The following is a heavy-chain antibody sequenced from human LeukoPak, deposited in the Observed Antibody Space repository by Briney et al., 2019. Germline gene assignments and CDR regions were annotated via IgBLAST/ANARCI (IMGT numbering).Heavy chain of an antibody. V-gene: IGHV1-2*02. CDR2: VNPNSGGT. CDR1: GYTFTGYY. Sequence: ASVKVSCKASGYTFTGYYMHWVRQAPGQGLEWMGWVNPNSGGTNYAQKFQGRVTMTRDTSISTAYMELSRLRSDDTAVYYCAGDKGSSWYSDYWGQGTLVTVSS. D-gene: IGHD6-13*01. CDR3: AGDKGSSWYSDY. J-gene: IGHJ4*02.